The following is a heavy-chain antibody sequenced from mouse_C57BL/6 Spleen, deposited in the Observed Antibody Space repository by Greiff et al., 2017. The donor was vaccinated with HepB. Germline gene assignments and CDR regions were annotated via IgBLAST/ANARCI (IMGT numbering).Heavy chain of an antibody. CDR2: INPSTGGT. V-gene: IGHV1-42*01. CDR3: ARRGPRDYFDY. Sequence: EVQLQQSAPELVKPGASVKISCKASGYSFTGYYMNWVKQSPEKSLEWIGEINPSTGGTTYNQKFKAKATLTVDKSSSTAYMQLKSLTSEDSAVYYCARRGPRDYFDYWGQGTTLTVSS. J-gene: IGHJ2*01. CDR1: GYSFTGYY.